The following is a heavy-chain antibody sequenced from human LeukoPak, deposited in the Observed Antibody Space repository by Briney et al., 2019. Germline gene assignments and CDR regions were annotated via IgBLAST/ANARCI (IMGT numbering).Heavy chain of an antibody. D-gene: IGHD5-24*01. V-gene: IGHV4-31*03. CDR2: IYYSGST. Sequence: PSQTLTLTCTVSGGSISSGGYYWSWIRQHPGKGLEWIGYIYYSGSTYYNPYLKSRVTISVDTSKNQFSLKLSSVTAADTAVYYCASRHRYNYVSAFDIWGQGTMVTVSS. CDR1: GGSISSGGYY. J-gene: IGHJ3*02. CDR3: ASRHRYNYVSAFDI.